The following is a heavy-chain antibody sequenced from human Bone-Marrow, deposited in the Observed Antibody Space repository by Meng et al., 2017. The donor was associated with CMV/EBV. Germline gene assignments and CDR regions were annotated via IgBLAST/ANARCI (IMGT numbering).Heavy chain of an antibody. J-gene: IGHJ6*02. CDR3: ARVTEYQLVSSYYYSGMDV. D-gene: IGHD2-2*01. CDR1: GFTFSSYS. CDR2: ISSRSSYI. V-gene: IGHV3-21*01. Sequence: GESLKISCAASGFTFSSYSMNWVRQAPGKGLEWVSSISSRSSYIYYADSVKGRFTISRDNAKNSLYLQMNSLRAEDTAVYYCARVTEYQLVSSYYYSGMDVWGQGTTVTVSS.